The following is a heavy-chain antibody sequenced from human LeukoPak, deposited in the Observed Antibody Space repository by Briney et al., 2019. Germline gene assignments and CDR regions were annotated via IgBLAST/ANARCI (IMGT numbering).Heavy chain of an antibody. CDR1: GYTFTSYG. J-gene: IGHJ4*02. CDR3: ARDQENYYDSSGSYYFDY. Sequence: ASVKVSCKASGYTFTSYGISWVRQAPGQGLEWMGWISAYNGNTNYAQKLQGRVTMTTDTSTSTAYMELRSLRSDDTAVSYCARDQENYYDSSGSYYFDYWGQGTLVTVSS. V-gene: IGHV1-18*01. CDR2: ISAYNGNT. D-gene: IGHD3-22*01.